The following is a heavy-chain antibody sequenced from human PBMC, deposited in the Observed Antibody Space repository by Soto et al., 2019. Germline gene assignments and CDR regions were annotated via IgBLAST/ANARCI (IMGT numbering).Heavy chain of an antibody. CDR2: IYYSGST. D-gene: IGHD3-3*01. Sequence: SETLSLTCTVSGVSISSGDYYWSWIRQPPGKGLEWIGYIYYSGSTYYNPSLKSRVTISVDTSKNQFSLKLSSVTAADTAVYYCARDLLDYDFWSGSRVDPWGQGTLVTVSS. V-gene: IGHV4-30-4*01. CDR1: GVSISSGDYY. J-gene: IGHJ5*02. CDR3: ARDLLDYDFWSGSRVDP.